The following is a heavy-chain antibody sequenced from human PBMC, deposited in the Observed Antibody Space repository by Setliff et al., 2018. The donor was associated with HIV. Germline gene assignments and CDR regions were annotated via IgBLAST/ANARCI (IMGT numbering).Heavy chain of an antibody. D-gene: IGHD1-26*01. J-gene: IGHJ4*02. CDR3: ARHQGGSYSPHYSFDY. V-gene: IGHV4-34*01. Sequence: SETLSLTCAVYGGSFSGYYWSWIRQPPGKGLEWIGEIDHRGSTNYNPSLKSRVTISVDTSKNQFSLKLNSVTAADTAVYYCARHQGGSYSPHYSFDYWGQGTLVTVSS. CDR2: IDHRGST. CDR1: GGSFSGYY.